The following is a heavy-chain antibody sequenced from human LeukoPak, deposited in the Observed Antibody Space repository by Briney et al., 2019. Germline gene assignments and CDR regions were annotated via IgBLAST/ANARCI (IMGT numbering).Heavy chain of an antibody. CDR1: GGSISSYY. Sequence: PSETLSLTCTVSGGSISSYYWSWIRQPPGKGLEWIGYIYYSGSTNYNPSLKSRVTISVDTSKNQFSLKLSSVTAADTAVYYCARSYYDSSGYYPLSWYFDLWGRGTLVTVSS. CDR3: ARSYYDSSGYYPLSWYFDL. D-gene: IGHD3-22*01. V-gene: IGHV4-59*01. J-gene: IGHJ2*01. CDR2: IYYSGST.